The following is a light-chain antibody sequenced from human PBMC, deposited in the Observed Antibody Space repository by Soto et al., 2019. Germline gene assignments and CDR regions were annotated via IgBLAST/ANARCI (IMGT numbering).Light chain of an antibody. Sequence: EIVLTQSPATLSLSPGERATLSCRASQSVSSYLAWYQQKPGQAPRLLIYDASNRATGIPARFSGRGSGTDFTLTISSLEPEDFAVYSCQQRSNWPPTWTFGQGTKVDIK. J-gene: IGKJ1*01. CDR1: QSVSSY. CDR2: DAS. CDR3: QQRSNWPPTWT. V-gene: IGKV3-11*01.